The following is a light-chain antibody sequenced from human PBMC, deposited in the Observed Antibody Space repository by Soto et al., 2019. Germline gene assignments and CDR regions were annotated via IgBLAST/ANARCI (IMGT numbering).Light chain of an antibody. Sequence: AIRMTQPPSSLSASTGDRVTITCRASQGISSYLAWYQQKPGKAPKHLIYAASTLQSGVPSRFSGSGSGTDFTLTISCLQSEDFATYYCQQYYSYPPMYTFGQGTKVDIK. CDR3: QQYYSYPPMYT. J-gene: IGKJ2*01. CDR1: QGISSY. CDR2: AAS. V-gene: IGKV1-8*01.